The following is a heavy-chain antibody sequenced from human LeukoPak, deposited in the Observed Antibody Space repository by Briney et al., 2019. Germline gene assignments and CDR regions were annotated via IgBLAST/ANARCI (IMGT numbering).Heavy chain of an antibody. D-gene: IGHD6-6*01. J-gene: IGHJ4*02. V-gene: IGHV1-18*01. Sequence: ASVKVSCKASGYTFTSYGISWVRQAPGQGLEWMGWISAYNGNTNYAQKLQGRVTMTTDTSTSTAYMELRSLRSDDTAVYYCARDRSIAASFLFPAHWGQGTLVTVSS. CDR2: ISAYNGNT. CDR3: ARDRSIAASFLFPAH. CDR1: GYTFTSYG.